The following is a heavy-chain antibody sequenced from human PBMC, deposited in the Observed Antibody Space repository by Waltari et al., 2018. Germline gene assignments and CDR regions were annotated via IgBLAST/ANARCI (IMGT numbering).Heavy chain of an antibody. J-gene: IGHJ4*02. CDR1: GSTLTALS. D-gene: IGHD2-15*01. Sequence: QVQLVQSGAEVKKPGASGKVACKVSGSTLTALSLHWVRPAPGKGLEWMGGFDPEDGETIYAQKFQGRVTMTEDTSTDTSYMELSSLRSEDTAVYYCATPAPLTPEYYFDYWGQGTLVTVSS. CDR3: ATPAPLTPEYYFDY. CDR2: FDPEDGET. V-gene: IGHV1-24*01.